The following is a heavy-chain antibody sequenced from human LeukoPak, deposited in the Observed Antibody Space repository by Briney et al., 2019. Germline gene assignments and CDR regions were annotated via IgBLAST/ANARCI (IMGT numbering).Heavy chain of an antibody. CDR3: ARDRAWNYFDY. D-gene: IGHD3-3*01. CDR1: GFTFSRHG. Sequence: GGSLRLSCAPSGFTFSRHGMHWVRQAPGKGLEWVAIISNDGSRKYYAHSVEGRFTITRDNSKNTLYLQMDSLRAEDTAVYYCARDRAWNYFDYWGQGTLVTVSS. V-gene: IGHV3-30*03. J-gene: IGHJ4*02. CDR2: ISNDGSRK.